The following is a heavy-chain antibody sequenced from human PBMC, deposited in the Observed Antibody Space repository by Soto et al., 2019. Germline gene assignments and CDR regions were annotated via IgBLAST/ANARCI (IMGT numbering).Heavy chain of an antibody. CDR3: ARLTAMVFYFDY. D-gene: IGHD5-18*01. J-gene: IGHJ4*02. CDR1: GGSISNHY. Sequence: SETLSLTCTVSGGSISNHYWSWIRQPPGKGLEWIGYIYYNGNTNYNPSLKSRVTMSVDTSKNQFSLKLSSVTAADTAVYYCARLTAMVFYFDYWGQGTLVTVSS. CDR2: IYYNGNT. V-gene: IGHV4-59*08.